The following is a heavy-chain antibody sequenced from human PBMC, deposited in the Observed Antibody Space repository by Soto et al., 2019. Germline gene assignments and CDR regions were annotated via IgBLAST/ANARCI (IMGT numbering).Heavy chain of an antibody. CDR3: AKEFYYYYYMDV. CDR2: ISYDGSNK. V-gene: IGHV3-30*18. Sequence: GGSLRLSCAASGFTFSSYGMHWVRKTQGKGLEWVAVISYDGSNKYYADSVKGRFTISRDNSKNTLYLQMNSLRAEDTAVYYCAKEFYYYYYMDVWGKGTTVTVSS. CDR1: GFTFSSYG. J-gene: IGHJ6*03.